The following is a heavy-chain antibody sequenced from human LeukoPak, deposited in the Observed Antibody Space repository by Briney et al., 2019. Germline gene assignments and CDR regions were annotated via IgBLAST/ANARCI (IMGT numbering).Heavy chain of an antibody. J-gene: IGHJ4*02. Sequence: GASVKVSCKASGGTFSSYAISWVRQAPGQGLEWMGGIIPIFGTANYAQKFQGRVTITADESTSTAYMELSSLRSEDTAVYYCARSYCTNGVCYKYYFDYWGQGTLVTVSS. V-gene: IGHV1-69*13. CDR3: ARSYCTNGVCYKYYFDY. CDR2: IIPIFGTA. CDR1: GGTFSSYA. D-gene: IGHD2-8*01.